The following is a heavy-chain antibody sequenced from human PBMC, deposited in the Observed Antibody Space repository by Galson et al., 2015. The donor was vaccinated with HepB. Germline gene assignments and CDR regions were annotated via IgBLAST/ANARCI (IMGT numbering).Heavy chain of an antibody. V-gene: IGHV3-72*01. CDR2: TRNNANSYTT. D-gene: IGHD2-21*02. CDR3: ARAGVVTAVLDDAFDI. CDR1: GFTFSDYY. J-gene: IGHJ3*02. Sequence: SLRLSCAASGFTFSDYYMDWVRQAPGKGLEWVGRTRNNANSYTTEYAASVKGRFTISRDESYNSLYLQMSRLRSEDTAVYYCARAGVVTAVLDDAFDIWGQGTMATVSS.